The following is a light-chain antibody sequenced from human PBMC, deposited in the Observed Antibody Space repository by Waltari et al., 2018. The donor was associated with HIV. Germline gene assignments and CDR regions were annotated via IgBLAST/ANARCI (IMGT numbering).Light chain of an antibody. V-gene: IGLV2-14*01. CDR1: NSDIGAYNY. Sequence: QSALTQPASVSGSPGQSITISCTGTNSDIGAYNYVSWYQQHPGKAPKPIIYAVSNRPSGVSNRFSGSKSGNTASLTISGLQAGDEAAFYCTSYSTSSALVFGTGTEVTVL. CDR2: AVS. CDR3: TSYSTSSALV. J-gene: IGLJ1*01.